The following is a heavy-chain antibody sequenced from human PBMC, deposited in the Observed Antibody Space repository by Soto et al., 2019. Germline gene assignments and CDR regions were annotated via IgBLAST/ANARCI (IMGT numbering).Heavy chain of an antibody. D-gene: IGHD3-3*01. CDR2: IYYGGST. V-gene: IGHV4-39*01. CDR3: ARGYYDFWSGYHNASYGMDV. CDR1: GGSISSSSYY. Sequence: SETLSLTCTVSGGSISSSSYYWGWIRQPPGKGLEWIGSIYYGGSTYYNPSLKSRVTISVDTSKNQFSLKLSSVTAADTAVYYCARGYYDFWSGYHNASYGMDVWGQGTTVTVSS. J-gene: IGHJ6*02.